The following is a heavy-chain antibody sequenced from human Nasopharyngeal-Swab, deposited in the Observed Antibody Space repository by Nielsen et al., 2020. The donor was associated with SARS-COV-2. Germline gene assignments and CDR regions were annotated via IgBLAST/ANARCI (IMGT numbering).Heavy chain of an antibody. V-gene: IGHV7-4-1*02. J-gene: IGHJ6*02. D-gene: IGHD2/OR15-2a*01. Sequence: ASVKVSCKASGYTFTSYAMNWVRQAPGQGLEWMGWINTNTGNPTYAQGFTGRFVFSLDTSVSTAYLQISSLKAEDTAMYYCARGNIAIQYYYYGMDVWGQGTTVTVSS. CDR1: GYTFTSYA. CDR2: INTNTGNP. CDR3: ARGNIAIQYYYYGMDV.